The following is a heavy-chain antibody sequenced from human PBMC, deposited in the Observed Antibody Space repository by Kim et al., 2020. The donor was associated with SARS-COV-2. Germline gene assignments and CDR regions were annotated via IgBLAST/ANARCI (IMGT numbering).Heavy chain of an antibody. D-gene: IGHD4-17*01. Sequence: SETLSLTCTVSGGSISSYYWSWIRQPPGKGLEWIGYIYYSGSTNYNPSLKSRVTISVDTSKNQFSLKLSSVTAADTAVYYCARGSIRAVPDYGDYPDAFDIWGQGKMVTVSS. CDR1: GGSISSYY. CDR2: IYYSGST. J-gene: IGHJ3*02. V-gene: IGHV4-59*01. CDR3: ARGSIRAVPDYGDYPDAFDI.